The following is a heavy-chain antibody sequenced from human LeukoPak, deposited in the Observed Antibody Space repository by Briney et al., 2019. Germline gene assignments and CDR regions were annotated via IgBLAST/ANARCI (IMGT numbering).Heavy chain of an antibody. Sequence: SVKVSCKASGGTFSSYAISWVRQAPGQGLEWMGGILPIFGTANYAQKFQGRVTMTRDTSISTAYMELSRLRSDDTAVYYCARDPARLTYYYYYYMDVWGKGTTVTVSS. J-gene: IGHJ6*03. V-gene: IGHV1-69*05. CDR3: ARDPARLTYYYYYYMDV. CDR1: GGTFSSYA. D-gene: IGHD6-6*01. CDR2: ILPIFGTA.